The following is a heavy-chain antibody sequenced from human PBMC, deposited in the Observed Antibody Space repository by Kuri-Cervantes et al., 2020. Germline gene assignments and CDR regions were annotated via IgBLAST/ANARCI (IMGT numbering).Heavy chain of an antibody. CDR1: GYTFTSYY. D-gene: IGHD5-18*01. Sequence: ASVKVSCKASGYTFTSYYMHWVRQAPGQGLEWMGIINPNGGSTSYAQKFQGRVTMTRDTSTSTVYMELSSLRSEDTAVYYCARTNVDTAMVTYYYFDYWGQGTLVTVSS. J-gene: IGHJ4*02. V-gene: IGHV1-46*01. CDR3: ARTNVDTAMVTYYYFDY. CDR2: INPNGGST.